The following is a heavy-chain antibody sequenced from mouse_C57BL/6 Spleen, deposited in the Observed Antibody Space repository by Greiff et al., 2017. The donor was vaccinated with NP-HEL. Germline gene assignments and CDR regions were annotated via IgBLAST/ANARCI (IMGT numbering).Heavy chain of an antibody. J-gene: IGHJ3*01. CDR2: IWSGGST. CDR3: ARNKPGYPFAY. V-gene: IGHV2-2*01. CDR1: GFSLTSYG. Sequence: QVQLKESGPGLVQPSQSLSITCTVSGFSLTSYGVHWVRQSPGKGLEWLGVIWSGGSTDYNAAFISRLSISKDNSKSQVFFKMNSLQADDTAIYYCARNKPGYPFAYWGQGTLVTVSA. D-gene: IGHD2-2*01.